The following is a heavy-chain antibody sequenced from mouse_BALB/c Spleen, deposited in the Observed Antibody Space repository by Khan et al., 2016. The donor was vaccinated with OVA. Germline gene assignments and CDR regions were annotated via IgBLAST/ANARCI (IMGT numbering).Heavy chain of an antibody. CDR1: GYSITSDYA. V-gene: IGHV3-2*02. Sequence: EVKLEVSGPGLVKPSQSLSLTCTVTGYSITSDYAWNWIRQFPGNKLEWMGYISYSGSTSYNPSLKSRISITRDTSKNQFFLQFNSVTTEDTATYYCARWKRGAMDYWGQGTSVTVSS. J-gene: IGHJ4*01. CDR2: ISYSGST. CDR3: ARWKRGAMDY.